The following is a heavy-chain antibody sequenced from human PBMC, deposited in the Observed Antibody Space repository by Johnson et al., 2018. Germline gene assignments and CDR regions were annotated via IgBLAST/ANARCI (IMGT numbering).Heavy chain of an antibody. CDR3: ARSAVPGYYFYGLDV. J-gene: IGHJ6*02. CDR2: VFHSGTT. D-gene: IGHD4-17*01. V-gene: IGHV4-59*01. CDR1: GGSIDRYY. Sequence: QVQLQESGPGLVKASETLSLTCSVSGGSIDRYYWNWIRQSPRRGLEWIGSVFHSGTTSFNPSLSGRFTMSVDTSKNEFSLKLTSVTVADTAIYYWARSAVPGYYFYGLDVWGQGTTVAVSS.